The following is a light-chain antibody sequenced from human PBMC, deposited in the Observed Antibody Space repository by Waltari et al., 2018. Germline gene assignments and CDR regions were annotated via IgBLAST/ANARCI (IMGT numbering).Light chain of an antibody. CDR1: QSVRNN. J-gene: IGKJ1*01. CDR3: QQYNNWPPWT. CDR2: GAS. V-gene: IGKV3-15*01. Sequence: EIVMTQSPATLSVSPGERATLSCRASQSVRNNLVWYQQKPGQAPRLLLYGASTRVTGIPATFSGSGSGTEFTLTISSLQSEDFAVYYCQQYNNWPPWTFGQGTKVEIK.